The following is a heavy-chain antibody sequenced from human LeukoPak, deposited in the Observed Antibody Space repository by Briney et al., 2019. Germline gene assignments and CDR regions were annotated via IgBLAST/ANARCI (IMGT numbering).Heavy chain of an antibody. D-gene: IGHD3-22*01. CDR2: INPNSGGT. CDR1: GYTLTDYY. Sequence: ASVKVSCKASGYTLTDYYMHWVRQAPGQGLEWMGRINPNSGGTNYAQKFQGRVTMTRDTSISTVYMELSRLRSDDTAVYYCARVGYYESSGYYEYWGQGTLVTVPS. V-gene: IGHV1-2*06. J-gene: IGHJ4*02. CDR3: ARVGYYESSGYYEY.